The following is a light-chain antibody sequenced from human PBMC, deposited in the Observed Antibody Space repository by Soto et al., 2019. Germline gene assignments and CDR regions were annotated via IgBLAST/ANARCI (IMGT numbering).Light chain of an antibody. CDR2: GAS. J-gene: IGKJ2*01. Sequence: EIVLTQSPGTLSMSPGERATLSCRASQSVSSNYLAWYQQKPGQAPRLLIYGASSRATGIPDRFSGGGSGTDFTLPIRRREPEDFAVYYCQQYGISSYTFGQGTRLEIK. CDR1: QSVSSNY. CDR3: QQYGISSYT. V-gene: IGKV3-20*01.